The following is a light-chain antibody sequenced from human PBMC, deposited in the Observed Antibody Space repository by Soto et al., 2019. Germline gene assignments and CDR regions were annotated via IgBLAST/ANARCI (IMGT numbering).Light chain of an antibody. CDR2: GAP. CDR3: QQCFSTPLLT. V-gene: IGKV1-39*01. Sequence: DIQMTQSPSPLSASVGDRVTITCRASQSISTXXXXYQQKPGKAPKLLIYGAPNLESGVPSTFSGSGSGTDFTLTISSLQPEDFATYYCQQCFSTPLLTFGGGTKVEIK. CDR1: QSISTX. J-gene: IGKJ4*01.